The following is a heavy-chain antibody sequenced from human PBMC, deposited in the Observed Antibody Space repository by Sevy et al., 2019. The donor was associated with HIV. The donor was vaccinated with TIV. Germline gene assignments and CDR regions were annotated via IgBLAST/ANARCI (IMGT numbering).Heavy chain of an antibody. D-gene: IGHD2-2*01. V-gene: IGHV3-33*01. CDR3: ARESPSDWYLDS. CDR2: IWFDGNKK. Sequence: GGSLRLSCAASGFTFSNFNMHWVRQAPGKGLEWVAAIWFDGNKKYYEDSVKGRFTIFRDNSKSTQYLQMSSLRADDTAVYYSARESPSDWYLDSWGQGTLVTVSS. CDR1: GFTFSNFN. J-gene: IGHJ4*02.